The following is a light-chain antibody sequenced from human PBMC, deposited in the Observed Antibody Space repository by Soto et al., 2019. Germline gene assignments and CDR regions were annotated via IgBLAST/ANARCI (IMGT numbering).Light chain of an antibody. V-gene: IGKV3-20*01. J-gene: IGKJ5*01. CDR3: QQYGSSPL. Sequence: EIVLTQSPCTLSFSPGERATLSCRASQSVSSSYLAWYQQKPGQAPRLLIYGASSRATGIPDRFSGSGSGTDFTLTISRLEPEDFAVYYCQQYGSSPLFGQGTRLEIK. CDR1: QSVSSSY. CDR2: GAS.